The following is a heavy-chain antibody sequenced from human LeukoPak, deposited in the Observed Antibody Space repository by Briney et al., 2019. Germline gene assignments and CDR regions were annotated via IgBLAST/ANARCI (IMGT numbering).Heavy chain of an antibody. CDR1: GFTFSTYA. CDR2: ISGSAGST. Sequence: PGGSLRLSCAASGFTFSTYAMSWVRQAPGKGLEWVSSISGSAGSTYYADSVKRRFIISGDNSKNIVYLLMSILRADATAVYYCANVHSSSWYLDYWGQGTLVTVSS. V-gene: IGHV3-23*01. J-gene: IGHJ4*02. D-gene: IGHD6-13*01. CDR3: ANVHSSSWYLDY.